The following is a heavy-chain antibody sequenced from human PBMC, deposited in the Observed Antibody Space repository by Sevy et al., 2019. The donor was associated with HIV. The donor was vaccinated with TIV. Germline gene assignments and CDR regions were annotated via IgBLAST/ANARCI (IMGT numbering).Heavy chain of an antibody. V-gene: IGHV3-21*01. CDR3: ARGLMVRGVISSDY. CDR1: GFTFSSYS. D-gene: IGHD3-10*01. Sequence: WGSLRVSCAASGFTFSSYSMNWVRQAPGKGLEWVSSISSSSSYIYYADSVKGRFTISRDNAKNSLYLQMNSLRAEDTAVYYCARGLMVRGVISSDYRGQGTLVTVSS. J-gene: IGHJ4*02. CDR2: ISSSSSYI.